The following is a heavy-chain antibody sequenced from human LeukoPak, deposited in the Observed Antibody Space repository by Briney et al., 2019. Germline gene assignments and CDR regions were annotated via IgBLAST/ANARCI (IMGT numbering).Heavy chain of an antibody. J-gene: IGHJ4*02. D-gene: IGHD2-21*02. V-gene: IGHV4-61*01. Sequence: PSETLSLTCTVSGGSISSSSYYWSWIRQPPGKGLEWIGYIYYSGSTNYNPSLKGRVTISVDTPKNQFSLKLSSVTAADTAVYYCARVNWAYCGGDCYLDWGQGTLVTVPS. CDR2: IYYSGST. CDR3: ARVNWAYCGGDCYLD. CDR1: GGSISSSSYY.